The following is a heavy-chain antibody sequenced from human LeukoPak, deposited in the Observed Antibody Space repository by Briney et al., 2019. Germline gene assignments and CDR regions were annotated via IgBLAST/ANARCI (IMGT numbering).Heavy chain of an antibody. CDR2: NNPNSGNT. CDR3: ARMGYSSSWYTTYYYYGMDV. CDR1: GYTFTSYD. J-gene: IGHJ6*02. Sequence: GASVKVSCKASGYTFTSYDINWLRQANGQGLEWMGLNNPNSGNTGYAQKSQGRVTMTRNTSISTAYMELSSLRSEDTAVYYCARMGYSSSWYTTYYYYGMDVWGQGTTVTVSS. V-gene: IGHV1-8*01. D-gene: IGHD6-13*01.